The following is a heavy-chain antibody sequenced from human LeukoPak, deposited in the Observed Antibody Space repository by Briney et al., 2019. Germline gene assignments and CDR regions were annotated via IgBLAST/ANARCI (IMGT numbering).Heavy chain of an antibody. CDR1: GFTSSDCY. J-gene: IGHJ4*02. Sequence: GGSLRLSCAASGFTSSDCYMSWIRQAPGKGLEWVSYISSSSSYTNYADSVKGRFTISRDNAKNSLYLQMNSLRAEDTAVYYCARGDSLTTAVDYWGQGTLVTVSS. V-gene: IGHV3-11*06. CDR2: ISSSSSYT. D-gene: IGHD4/OR15-4a*01. CDR3: ARGDSLTTAVDY.